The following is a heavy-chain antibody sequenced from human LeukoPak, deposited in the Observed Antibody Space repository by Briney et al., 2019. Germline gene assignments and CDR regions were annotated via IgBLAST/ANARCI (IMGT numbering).Heavy chain of an antibody. J-gene: IGHJ4*02. CDR1: GVSIAGYY. V-gene: IGHV4-59*12. CDR2: IHQSGST. Sequence: PSETLSLTCAVSGVSIAGYYWSWIRQPPGKGLEWIGSIHQSGSTNFNPSLRSRVTISGDTSKNQFSLKLTSVTAADTAIYFCVTGRAWLPDYWGQGILVTVSS. CDR3: VTGRAWLPDY. D-gene: IGHD3-9*01.